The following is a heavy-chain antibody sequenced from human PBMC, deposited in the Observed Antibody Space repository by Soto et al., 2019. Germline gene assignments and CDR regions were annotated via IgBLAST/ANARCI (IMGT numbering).Heavy chain of an antibody. CDR1: GFTFSSYG. J-gene: IGHJ4*02. V-gene: IGHV3-30*03. Sequence: QVQLVESGGGVVQPGGSLRLSCAASGFTFSSYGMQWVRQSPGEGLEWVAIMAHDGSNQYYGDSVKGRFTISRDNSKNTRYLQMESLRPEDTAVYYCAMSSGGSSYYPPDYWGQGTLVTVSS. CDR3: AMSSGGSSYYPPDY. CDR2: MAHDGSNQ. D-gene: IGHD2-15*01.